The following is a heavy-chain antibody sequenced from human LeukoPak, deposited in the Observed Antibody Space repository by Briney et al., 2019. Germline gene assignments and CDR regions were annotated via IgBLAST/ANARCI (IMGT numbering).Heavy chain of an antibody. CDR1: GFTFSSYT. CDR3: ATRTDDAFDI. CDR2: ISSSSSYI. J-gene: IGHJ3*02. V-gene: IGHV3-21*01. D-gene: IGHD1-14*01. Sequence: GGSLRLSCAASGFTFSSYTMNWVRQAPGKGLEWVSYISSSSSYIYNAESVTGRFTISRDNAKNSLYLQVYSLRAEDTAVYYCATRTDDAFDIWGQGTMVTVSS.